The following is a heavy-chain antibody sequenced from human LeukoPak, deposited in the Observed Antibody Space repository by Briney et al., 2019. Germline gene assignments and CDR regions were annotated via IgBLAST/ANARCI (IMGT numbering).Heavy chain of an antibody. CDR1: GFTFSSYG. D-gene: IGHD3-22*01. CDR3: AKGYYYDSSAPEGAFDI. V-gene: IGHV3-33*06. Sequence: PGGSLRLSCAASGFTFSSYGMHWFRQAPGKGLEWVAVIWYDGSSKYYADSVKGRFTISRDNSKNTLYLQMNSLRAEDTAVYYCAKGYYYDSSAPEGAFDIWGQGTMVTVSS. J-gene: IGHJ3*02. CDR2: IWYDGSSK.